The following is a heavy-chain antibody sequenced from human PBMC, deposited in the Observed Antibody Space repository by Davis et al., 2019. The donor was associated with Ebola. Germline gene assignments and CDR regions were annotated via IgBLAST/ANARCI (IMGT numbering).Heavy chain of an antibody. Sequence: PSETLSLTCTVPGVSISRHYWSWIRQPPGKRLEWIGSIYYTGSAYYNSSLNSRVTISVDTSKNQFSLKLSSVTAADTAMYYCSERGGSVWGQGTLVTVSS. V-gene: IGHV4-59*11. J-gene: IGHJ4*02. D-gene: IGHD3-10*01. CDR1: GVSISRHY. CDR3: SERGGSV. CDR2: IYYTGSA.